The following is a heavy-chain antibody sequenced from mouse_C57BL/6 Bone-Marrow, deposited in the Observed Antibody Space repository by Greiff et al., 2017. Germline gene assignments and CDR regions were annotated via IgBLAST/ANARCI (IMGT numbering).Heavy chain of an antibody. D-gene: IGHD2-5*01. CDR3: ARAGYSNPEGFAY. J-gene: IGHJ3*01. CDR2: IYPGSGNT. CDR1: GYSFTSYY. V-gene: IGHV1-66*01. Sequence: QVHVKQSGPELVKPGASVKISCKASGYSFTSYYIHWVKQRPGQGLEWIGWIYPGSGNTKYNEKFKGKATLTADTSSSTAYMQLSSLTSEDSAVYYCARAGYSNPEGFAYWGQGTLVTVSA.